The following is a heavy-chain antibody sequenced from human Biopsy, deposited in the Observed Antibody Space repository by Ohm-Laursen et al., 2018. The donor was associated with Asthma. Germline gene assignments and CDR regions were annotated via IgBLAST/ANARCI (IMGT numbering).Heavy chain of an antibody. CDR2: ISFDGSNK. CDR1: GFTFSTYG. CDR3: AKDVFPGWELRRGPDY. V-gene: IGHV3-30*18. Sequence: SLRLSCSASGFTFSTYGMHWVRQAPGKGLDWVAVISFDGSNKNYTDSVKGRFTISRDNSRNTLHLQMNSLRAEDTAVYYCAKDVFPGWELRRGPDYWDQGTLVTVSS. D-gene: IGHD1-26*01. J-gene: IGHJ4*02.